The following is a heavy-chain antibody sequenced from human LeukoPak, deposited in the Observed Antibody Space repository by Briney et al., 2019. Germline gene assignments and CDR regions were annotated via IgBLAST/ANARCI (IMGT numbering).Heavy chain of an antibody. CDR3: ARGREVAGTVSY. CDR1: GYTFTGYY. Sequence: GASVKVSCKASGYTFTGYYMHWVRQAPGQGLEWMGWINPNSGGTNYAQKFQDRVTMTRDTSISTAYMELTSLRSDDTALYYCARGREVAGTVSYWGQGSLVTVSS. J-gene: IGHJ4*02. V-gene: IGHV1-2*02. D-gene: IGHD6-19*01. CDR2: INPNSGGT.